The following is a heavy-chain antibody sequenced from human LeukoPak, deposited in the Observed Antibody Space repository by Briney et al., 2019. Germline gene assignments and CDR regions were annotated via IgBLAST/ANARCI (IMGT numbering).Heavy chain of an antibody. CDR1: GFTFSSYG. CDR3: AKVRGLTMVRGVIDY. V-gene: IGHV3-30*18. Sequence: PGGSLRLSCAASGFTFSSYGMHWVRQAPGKGLEWVAVISYDGSNKYYADSVKGRFTISRDNSKNTLYLQMNSLRAEDTAVYYCAKVRGLTMVRGVIDYWGQGTLVTVSS. CDR2: ISYDGSNK. D-gene: IGHD3-10*01. J-gene: IGHJ4*02.